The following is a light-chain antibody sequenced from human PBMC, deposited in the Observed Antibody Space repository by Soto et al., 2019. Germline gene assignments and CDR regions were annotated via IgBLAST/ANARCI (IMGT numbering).Light chain of an antibody. J-gene: IGLJ1*01. CDR3: GSWDSSLSAYV. Sequence: QSVLTHPPSVSAAPGQKVTISSSASSFNIGGNSVSWYQQLPGTAPKLLIYDDNKRPSGIPDRFSVSKSGTSTTLGITGFQTGDEADYYCGSWDSSLSAYVFGTGTKVTVL. V-gene: IGLV1-51*01. CDR2: DDN. CDR1: SFNIGGNS.